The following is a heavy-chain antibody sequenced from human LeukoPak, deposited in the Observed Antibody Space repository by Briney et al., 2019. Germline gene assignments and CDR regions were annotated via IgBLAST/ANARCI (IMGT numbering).Heavy chain of an antibody. Sequence: GGSLGLSCAASGFTSSSYWMNWARQAPGKGLEWVASINHNGNVNYYVDSVKGRSTISRDNAKNSLYLQMSNLRAEDTAVYFCARGGGLDVWGQGATVTVSS. J-gene: IGHJ6*02. CDR1: GFTSSSYW. CDR3: ARGGGLDV. CDR2: INHNGNVN. D-gene: IGHD3-16*01. V-gene: IGHV3-7*03.